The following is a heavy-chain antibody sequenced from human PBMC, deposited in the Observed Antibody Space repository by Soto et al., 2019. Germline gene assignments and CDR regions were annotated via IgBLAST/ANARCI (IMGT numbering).Heavy chain of an antibody. Sequence: PSETLSLTCAVSGYSISSGYYWGWIRQPPGKGLEWIGSIYHSGSTYYNPSLKSRVTISVDTSKNQFSLKLSSVTAADTAVYCCAREGGSDTAMVIGYFDYWGQGTLVTVSS. V-gene: IGHV4-38-2*02. D-gene: IGHD5-18*01. CDR1: GYSISSGYY. CDR3: AREGGSDTAMVIGYFDY. CDR2: IYHSGST. J-gene: IGHJ4*02.